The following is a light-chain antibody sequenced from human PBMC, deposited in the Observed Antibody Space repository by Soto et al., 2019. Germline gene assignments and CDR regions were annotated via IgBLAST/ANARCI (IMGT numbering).Light chain of an antibody. CDR2: KAS. Sequence: DIQMTQSPSTLSASVGDRVIITCRASQSISSWLAWHQQKPGKAPKLLIYKASSLGSGVPSRFSGSGSGTEFTLTISSLQPDDFATYYCQQYTGYPLTFGGGTKVDIK. CDR3: QQYTGYPLT. CDR1: QSISSW. V-gene: IGKV1-5*03. J-gene: IGKJ4*01.